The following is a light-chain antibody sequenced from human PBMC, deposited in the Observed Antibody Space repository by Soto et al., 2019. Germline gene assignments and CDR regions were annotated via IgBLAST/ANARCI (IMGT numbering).Light chain of an antibody. V-gene: IGLV2-14*01. CDR2: DVS. CDR3: SSYTSSSTYV. Sequence: QSALTQPASVSGSPGQSITISCTGTSSDVGDYNYVSWYQQHPGKAPKLMLYDVSNRPSGVSNRFSGSKSGNTASLTISGLQAEDEADYYCSSYTSSSTYVFGTGTKLTVL. CDR1: SSDVGDYNY. J-gene: IGLJ1*01.